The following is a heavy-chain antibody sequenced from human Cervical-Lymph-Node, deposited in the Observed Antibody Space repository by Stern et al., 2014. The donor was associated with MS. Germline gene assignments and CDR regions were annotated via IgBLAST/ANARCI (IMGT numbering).Heavy chain of an antibody. D-gene: IGHD2-15*01. Sequence: VQLVQSGAEVKKPGSSVKVSCKSSGGTFSTHAISWVRQAPGQGLERLGSIIPILDTTEYAQSFRGRLTIDADESTETAYMELRSLTPDDTAVYYCAREKSDCSGGSCFSSLDYWGQGTLVTVSS. CDR1: GGTFSTHA. CDR2: IIPILDTT. V-gene: IGHV1-69*11. CDR3: AREKSDCSGGSCFSSLDY. J-gene: IGHJ4*02.